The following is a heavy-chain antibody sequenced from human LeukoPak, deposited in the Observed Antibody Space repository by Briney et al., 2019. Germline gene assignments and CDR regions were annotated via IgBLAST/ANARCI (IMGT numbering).Heavy chain of an antibody. D-gene: IGHD1-1*01. CDR1: GYTFTSYA. CDR2: INTNTGNP. Sequence: GASVKVSCKASGYTFTSYAMNWVRQAPGQGLEWMGWINTNTGNPTYAQGFTGRFVFSLDTSVSTAYLQISSLKAEDTAVYYCARAHWNDFSAYLELYYFDYWGQGTLVTVSS. J-gene: IGHJ4*02. V-gene: IGHV7-4-1*02. CDR3: ARAHWNDFSAYLELYYFDY.